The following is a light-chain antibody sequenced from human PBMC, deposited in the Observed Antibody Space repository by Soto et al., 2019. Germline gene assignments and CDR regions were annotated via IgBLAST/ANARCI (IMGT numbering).Light chain of an antibody. CDR1: QAIRTE. V-gene: IGKV1-6*01. J-gene: IGKJ1*01. Sequence: AIQMTQSPASLSASVGDRVIITCRASQAIRTELGCDTQSPRKATKLLIYATSNLQSGVPSRFSGSGSGTDFTLTINGLQPEDFASYYCPQDYSYPRTFGQGTKV. CDR2: ATS. CDR3: PQDYSYPRT.